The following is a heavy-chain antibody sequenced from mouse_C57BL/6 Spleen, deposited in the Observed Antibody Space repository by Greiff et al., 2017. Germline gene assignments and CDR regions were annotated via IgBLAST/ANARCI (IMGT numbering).Heavy chain of an antibody. CDR2: IYPGDGDT. CDR1: GYAFSSSW. V-gene: IGHV1-82*01. J-gene: IGHJ3*01. Sequence: VKLMESGPELVKPGASVKISCKASGYAFSSSWMNWVKQRPGKGLEWIGRIYPGDGDTNYNGKFKGKATLTADKSSSTAYMQLSSLTSEDSAVYFCAREERFAYWGQGTLVTVSA. CDR3: AREERFAY.